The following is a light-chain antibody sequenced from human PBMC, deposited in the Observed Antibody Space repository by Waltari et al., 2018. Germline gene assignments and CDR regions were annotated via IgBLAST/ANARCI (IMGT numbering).Light chain of an antibody. Sequence: EIVLTQSPGTLSLSPGERATLSCRASQSVSGNYLAWYQQKPGQTPRLLIYSVSRRATGIPDFTLTISRMEPEDFAVYYWQQYGNSPPWTFGQGTKVEIK. CDR1: QSVSGNY. J-gene: IGKJ1*01. CDR2: SVS. V-gene: IGKV3-20*01. CDR3: QQYGNSPPWT.